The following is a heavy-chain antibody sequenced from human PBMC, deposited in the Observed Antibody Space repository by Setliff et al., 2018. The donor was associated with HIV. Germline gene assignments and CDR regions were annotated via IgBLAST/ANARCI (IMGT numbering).Heavy chain of an antibody. V-gene: IGHV4-28*01. D-gene: IGHD3-10*01. CDR1: GYSISSNDW. CDR2: IYSNGGT. J-gene: IGHJ4*02. Sequence: SETLSLTCVVSGYSISSNDWWGWIRQSPGKGLEWIGYIYSNGGTNYNPSLKSRVTISVDTSKNQFYLKLTSVTAADTAVYYCARSWGSGSYPYWGQGTLVTVSS. CDR3: ARSWGSGSYPY.